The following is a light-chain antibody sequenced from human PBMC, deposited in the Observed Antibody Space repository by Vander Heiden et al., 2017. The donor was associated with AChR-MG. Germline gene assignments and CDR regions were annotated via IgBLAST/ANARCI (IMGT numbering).Light chain of an antibody. V-gene: IGKV1-39*01. Sequence: PPSFSASAGDRVTITCRASQTISTYLNWYQQKPGKAPELLIFAASTLQNGVPSRFSGSGSGTNFTLTISSLQSEDFATYYCQQGQRYPRTFGQGTTVEIE. J-gene: IGKJ1*01. CDR2: AAS. CDR1: QTISTY. CDR3: QQGQRYPRT.